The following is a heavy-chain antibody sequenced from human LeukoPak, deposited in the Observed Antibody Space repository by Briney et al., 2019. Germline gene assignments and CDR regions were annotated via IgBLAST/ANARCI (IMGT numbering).Heavy chain of an antibody. CDR1: GGSISGSDYY. CDR2: VLYTGIT. D-gene: IGHD4-17*01. CDR3: ARQDYADAFCN. V-gene: IGHV4-39*01. Sequence: ASETLSLTCTVSGGSISGSDYYWGWVRQPPGKGLEWIGSVLYTGITNYNPSLKSRLSISVDMSKTQFSLRLSSVTAADTAVHYCARQDYADAFCNWGQGTLVTVSS. J-gene: IGHJ4*02.